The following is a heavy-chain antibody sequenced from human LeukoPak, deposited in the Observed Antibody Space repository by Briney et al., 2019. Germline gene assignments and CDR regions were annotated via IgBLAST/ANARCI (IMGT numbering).Heavy chain of an antibody. J-gene: IGHJ4*02. CDR3: ARIYGYYYFDY. CDR2: INNAGSTT. Sequence: GGSLRLSCAASGFAFSSYWMFWVRQVPGKGLVWVSHINNAGSTTGYADSVKGRFTISRDNAKNTLYLQMNSLRAEDTAVYYCARIYGYYYFDYWGQGTLVTVSS. D-gene: IGHD5-18*01. V-gene: IGHV3-74*01. CDR1: GFAFSSYW.